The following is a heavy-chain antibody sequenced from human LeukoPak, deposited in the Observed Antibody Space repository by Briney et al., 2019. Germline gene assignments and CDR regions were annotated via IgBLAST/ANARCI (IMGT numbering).Heavy chain of an antibody. Sequence: ASVKVSCKASGYTFTSYGISWVRQAPGQGLEGMGWISAYNGNTNYAQKLQGRVTMTTDTSTSTAYMELRSLRSDDTAVYYCARVMITFGGVIAPNWFDPWGQGTLVTVSS. D-gene: IGHD3-16*02. CDR2: ISAYNGNT. CDR3: ARVMITFGGVIAPNWFDP. J-gene: IGHJ5*02. V-gene: IGHV1-18*01. CDR1: GYTFTSYG.